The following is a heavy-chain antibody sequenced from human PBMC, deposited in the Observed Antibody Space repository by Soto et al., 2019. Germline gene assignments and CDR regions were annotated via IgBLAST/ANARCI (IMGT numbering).Heavy chain of an antibody. CDR3: ARGILHLAPGTRLRYYAMDV. CDR1: GGSFTGYY. J-gene: IGHJ6*02. V-gene: IGHV4-34*01. Sequence: QVQLHQWGAGLLQPSETLSLTCAIDGGSFTGYYWSWIHQPPGEGLVWIGEINHGGATNVHPTLKRRILISMDASKNQFSVDLSSVTAADTAIYFCARGILHLAPGTRLRYYAMDVWGQGTTVIISS. D-gene: IGHD1-26*01. CDR2: INHGGAT.